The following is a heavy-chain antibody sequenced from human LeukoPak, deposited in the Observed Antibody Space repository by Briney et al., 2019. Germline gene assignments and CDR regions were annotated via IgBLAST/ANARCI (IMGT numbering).Heavy chain of an antibody. V-gene: IGHV3-33*01. D-gene: IGHD6-13*01. CDR2: IWYDGSNK. J-gene: IGHJ4*02. CDR1: GFTFSSYG. CDR3: ARDPSRPYSSSWLDY. Sequence: QPGRSLRLSCAASGFTFSSYGMHWVRQAPGKGLEWVAVIWYDGSNKYYADSVKGRFTISRDNSKNTLYLQMNSLRAEDTAVYYCARDPSRPYSSSWLDYWGQGTLVTVSS.